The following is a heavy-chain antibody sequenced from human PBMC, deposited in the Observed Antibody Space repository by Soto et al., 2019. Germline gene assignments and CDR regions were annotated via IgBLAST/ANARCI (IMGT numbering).Heavy chain of an antibody. V-gene: IGHV3-7*01. D-gene: IGHD3-16*01. CDR2: IKPDGSEK. J-gene: IGHJ2*01. Sequence: EVQLVESGGGLVQPGGSLRLSCAASGFTFGPYWMTWVRQAPGKGLEWVAKIKPDGSEKYYVDSVKGRFTISRANTKTSLYLQMNSLRAEDTAVYYCARPYTVAGSSFWCFDLWGRGTRVTVSS. CDR3: ARPYTVAGSSFWCFDL. CDR1: GFTFGPYW.